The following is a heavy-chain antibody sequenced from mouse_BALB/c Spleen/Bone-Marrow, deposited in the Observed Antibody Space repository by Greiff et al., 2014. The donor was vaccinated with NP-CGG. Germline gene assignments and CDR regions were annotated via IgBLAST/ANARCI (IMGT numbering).Heavy chain of an antibody. CDR1: GFTFSDFY. J-gene: IGHJ1*01. D-gene: IGHD1-1*01. CDR2: SRNKANDYTT. CDR3: ARDYYGSSYDWYFDV. Sequence: EVQRVESGGGLVQPGGSLRLSCATSGFTFSDFYMEWVRQPPGKRLEWIAASRNKANDYTTEYSASVKGRFIVSRDTSQSILYLQMNALRAEDTAIYYCARDYYGSSYDWYFDVWGAGTTVTVSS. V-gene: IGHV7-1*02.